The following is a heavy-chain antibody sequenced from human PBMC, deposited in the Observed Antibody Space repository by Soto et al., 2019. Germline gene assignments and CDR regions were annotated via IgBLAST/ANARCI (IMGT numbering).Heavy chain of an antibody. CDR1: GGSISSSSYY. CDR2: IYYSGST. CDR3: ARLRSDNRSWGRRFDY. V-gene: IGHV4-39*01. D-gene: IGHD7-27*01. J-gene: IGHJ4*02. Sequence: SETLSLTCTVSGGSISSSSYYWGWIRQPPGKGLEWIGSIYYSGSTYYNPSLKSRVTISVDTSKNQFSLKLSSVTAADTAVYYCARLRSDNRSWGRRFDYWGQGTLVTVSS.